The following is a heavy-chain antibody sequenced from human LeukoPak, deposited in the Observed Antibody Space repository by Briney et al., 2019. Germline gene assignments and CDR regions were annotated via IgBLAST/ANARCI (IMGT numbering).Heavy chain of an antibody. V-gene: IGHV1-69*13. Sequence: ASVKVSCKASGGTFSSYAISWVRQAPGQGLERMGGIIPVFGTANYAQKFQGRVTITADESTSTAYMELSSLRSEDTAVYYCARGDIVVVPAAIEYLQHWGQGTLVTVSS. CDR2: IIPVFGTA. CDR1: GGTFSSYA. J-gene: IGHJ1*01. CDR3: ARGDIVVVPAAIEYLQH. D-gene: IGHD2-2*01.